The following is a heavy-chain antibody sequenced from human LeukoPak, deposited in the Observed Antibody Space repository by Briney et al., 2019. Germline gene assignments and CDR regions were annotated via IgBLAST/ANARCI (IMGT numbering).Heavy chain of an antibody. Sequence: PGGSLRLSCAASGFTFSSYSVNWVRQAPGKGLEWVSSISSSSSYIYYADSVKGRFTISRDNAKNSLYLQMNSLRAEDTAVYYCARDLSPSRAMVLDYWGQGTLATVSS. CDR2: ISSSSSYI. CDR3: ARDLSPSRAMVLDY. J-gene: IGHJ4*02. D-gene: IGHD5-18*01. V-gene: IGHV3-21*01. CDR1: GFTFSSYS.